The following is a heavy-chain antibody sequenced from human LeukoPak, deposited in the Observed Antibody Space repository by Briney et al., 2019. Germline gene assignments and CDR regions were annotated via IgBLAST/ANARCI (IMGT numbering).Heavy chain of an antibody. CDR2: INPNSGGT. CDR1: GNIFSGPH. V-gene: IGHV1-2*02. J-gene: IGHJ4*02. D-gene: IGHD5-24*01. Sequence: ASVKVSCKASGNIFSGPHMHWVRQAPGQGLEWMGWINPNSGGTNYAQKFQDRVTMTRETSITTTYMELSSLRSDDTAVYYCASGDGYNFPFAYWGQGTLVTVSS. CDR3: ASGDGYNFPFAY.